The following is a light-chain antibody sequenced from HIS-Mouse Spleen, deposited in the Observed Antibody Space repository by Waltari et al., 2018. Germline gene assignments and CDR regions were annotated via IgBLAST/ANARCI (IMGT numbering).Light chain of an antibody. CDR1: QSISSY. Sequence: DIQMTQSPSSLSASVGDRVTLTCRSSQSISSYLNWYQQKPAKAPKLLIYSASSLQSGVPSMFSGRGSGTDFTLTISSLQPEDFATYYCQQSYSTPQWTFGQGTKVEIK. CDR3: QQSYSTPQWT. V-gene: IGKV1-39*01. J-gene: IGKJ1*01. CDR2: SAS.